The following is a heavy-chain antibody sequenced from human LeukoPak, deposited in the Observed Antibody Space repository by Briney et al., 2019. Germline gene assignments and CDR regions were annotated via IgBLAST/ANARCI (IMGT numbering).Heavy chain of an antibody. V-gene: IGHV3-33*01. J-gene: IGHJ4*02. CDR1: GFTFSSYG. Sequence: PGRSLRLSCAASGFTFSSYGMHWVRQAPGKGLEWVAVIWYDGSNKYYGDSVKGRFTISRDNSKNTLYLQMNSLRAEDTAVYYCARAQNSSSWYLQYYWGQGTLVTVSS. CDR2: IWYDGSNK. CDR3: ARAQNSSSWYLQYY. D-gene: IGHD6-13*01.